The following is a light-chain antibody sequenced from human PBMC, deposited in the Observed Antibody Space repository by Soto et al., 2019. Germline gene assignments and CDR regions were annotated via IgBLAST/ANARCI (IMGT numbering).Light chain of an antibody. V-gene: IGKV3-15*01. J-gene: IGKJ1*01. Sequence: EIVMTQSPATLSVSPGERATLSCRASPSVSSNLAWYQQKPGQAPRLLLYGASTRATGIPARFSGSGSGTEFTLTISSLQSEDFAVYSCQQYNNWPPWTFGQGTKVEIK. CDR1: PSVSSN. CDR2: GAS. CDR3: QQYNNWPPWT.